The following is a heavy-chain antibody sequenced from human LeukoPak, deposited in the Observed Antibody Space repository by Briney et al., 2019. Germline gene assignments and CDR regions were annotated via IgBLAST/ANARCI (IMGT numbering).Heavy chain of an antibody. CDR2: IYYSGST. J-gene: IGHJ4*02. V-gene: IGHV4-30-4*01. Sequence: PSETLSLTCTVSGGSISSGDYYWSWIRQPPGKGLEWIGYIYYSGSTYYNPSLKSRVTIPVDTSKNQFSLKLSSVTAADTAVFYCARRNYYDSSGYQYYFDYWGQGTLVTVSS. CDR1: GGSISSGDYY. D-gene: IGHD3-22*01. CDR3: ARRNYYDSSGYQYYFDY.